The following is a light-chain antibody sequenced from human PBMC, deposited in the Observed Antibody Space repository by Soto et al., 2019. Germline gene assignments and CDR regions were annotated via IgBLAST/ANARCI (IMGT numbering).Light chain of an antibody. CDR3: QQYKDWPPLT. V-gene: IGKV3D-15*01. J-gene: IGKJ4*01. Sequence: EIVMTQSPVILSVSPGERATLSCRASQNININLAWYQQRPGQAPRVLIYGASSRASDIPDRFSGSGSGTDFTLTINRLEPDDFAFYYCQQYKDWPPLTFGGGTRVDMK. CDR2: GAS. CDR1: QNININ.